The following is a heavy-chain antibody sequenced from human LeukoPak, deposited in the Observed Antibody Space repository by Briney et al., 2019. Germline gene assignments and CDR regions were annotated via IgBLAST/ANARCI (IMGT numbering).Heavy chain of an antibody. CDR1: GGSFSDYY. CDR3: ARGSYGDYEYYFDN. D-gene: IGHD4-17*01. J-gene: IGHJ4*02. CDR2: VNHSGIT. Sequence: KPSETLSLTCAVYGGSFSDYYWSWIRQPPGKGLEWIGEVNHSGITIYNPSLKSRVTISVDTPKNQFSLKVTFVTAADTAVYYCARGSYGDYEYYFDNWGQGTLVTVSS. V-gene: IGHV4-34*01.